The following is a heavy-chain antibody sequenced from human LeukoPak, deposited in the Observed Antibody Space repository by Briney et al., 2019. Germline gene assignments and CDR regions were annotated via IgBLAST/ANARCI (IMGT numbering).Heavy chain of an antibody. J-gene: IGHJ3*02. CDR1: GGTFSSYT. D-gene: IGHD3-22*01. Sequence: ASVKVSCKASGGTFSSYTISWVRQAPGQGLEWMGRIIPILGIANYAQKFQGRVTITTDESTSTAYMELSSLRSEDTAVYYCARGLLGYYYDSSGYSAAFDIWGQGTMVTVSS. CDR2: IIPILGIA. CDR3: ARGLLGYYYDSSGYSAAFDI. V-gene: IGHV1-69*02.